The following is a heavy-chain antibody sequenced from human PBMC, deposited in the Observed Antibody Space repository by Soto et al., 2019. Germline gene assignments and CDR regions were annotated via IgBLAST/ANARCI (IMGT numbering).Heavy chain of an antibody. D-gene: IGHD2-15*01. CDR1: GFTFSSYG. CDR3: ARDPRSGGSCYLPDY. CDR2: IWYDGSNK. J-gene: IGHJ4*02. V-gene: IGHV3-33*01. Sequence: QVQLVESGGGVVQPGRSPRLSCAASGFTFSSYGMHWVRQAPGKGLEWVAVIWYDGSNKYYADSVKGRFTISRDNSKNTLYLQMNSLRAEDTAVYYCARDPRSGGSCYLPDYWGQGTLVTVSS.